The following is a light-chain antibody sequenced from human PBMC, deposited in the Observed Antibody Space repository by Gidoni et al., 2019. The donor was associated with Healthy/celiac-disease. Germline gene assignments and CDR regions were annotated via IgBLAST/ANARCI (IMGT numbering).Light chain of an antibody. J-gene: IGKJ4*01. CDR2: AAS. CDR1: QSISSY. V-gene: IGKV1-39*01. CDR3: QQSYSTPPLT. Sequence: DIQMTQSPSSLSASVGDRVTITCRAVQSISSYLNWYQQKPGKAPKLLIYAASSLQSGVPSRFSGSGSGTDFTLTISSLQPEDFATYYCQQSYSTPPLTFXGXTKVEIK.